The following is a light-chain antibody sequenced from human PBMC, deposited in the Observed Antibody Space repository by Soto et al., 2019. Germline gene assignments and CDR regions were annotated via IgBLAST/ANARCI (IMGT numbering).Light chain of an antibody. CDR3: NSYTSSSTYV. CDR1: TSDVGRYNY. J-gene: IGLJ1*01. V-gene: IGLV2-14*01. Sequence: SALTKPASVFGSPGQSITISCTGTTSDVGRYNYVSWYQQHPGKAPKLIIYDVSNRPSGVSNRFSGSKSGNTASLTISGLQAEDEAVYYCNSYTSSSTYVFGTGTKVTAL. CDR2: DVS.